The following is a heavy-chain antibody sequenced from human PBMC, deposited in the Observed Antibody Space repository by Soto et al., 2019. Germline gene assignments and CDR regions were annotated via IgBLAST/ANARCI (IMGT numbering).Heavy chain of an antibody. J-gene: IGHJ5*02. CDR3: ARVFSDSSSFFDP. CDR2: IYYSGST. Sequence: ETLSLTCTVSGGSISSYYWSWIRQPPGKGLEWIGYIYYSGSTNYNPSLKSRVTISVDTSKNQFSLKLGSVTAADTAVYYCARVFSDSSSFFDPWGQGTLVTVSS. CDR1: GGSISSYY. D-gene: IGHD6-13*01. V-gene: IGHV4-59*12.